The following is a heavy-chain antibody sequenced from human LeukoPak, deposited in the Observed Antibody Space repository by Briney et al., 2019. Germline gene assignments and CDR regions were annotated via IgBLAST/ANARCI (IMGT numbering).Heavy chain of an antibody. J-gene: IGHJ4*02. V-gene: IGHV4-4*07. Sequence: KPSETLSLTCTVSGGSISSYYWSWIRQPAGKGLEWIGRIYTSGSTIYNPSLKRRVTMSVDTSKNQFSLKLSSVTAADTAVYYCARDEYYYDSSGYLFDYWGQGTLVTVSS. CDR3: ARDEYYYDSSGYLFDY. CDR1: GGSISSYY. CDR2: IYTSGST. D-gene: IGHD3-22*01.